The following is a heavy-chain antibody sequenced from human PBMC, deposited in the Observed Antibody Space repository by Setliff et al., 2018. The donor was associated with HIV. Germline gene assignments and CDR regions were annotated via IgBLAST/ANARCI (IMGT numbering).Heavy chain of an antibody. CDR1: GYSFTGYY. Sequence: ASVKVSCKTSGYSFTGYYIHWVRQAPGQGLEWMGWINPNSGATDYAQNFLGRVTMARDTSSDTAYMDLNGLNSDDTAMYFCARAEAGDYLHYFDSWGQGTLVTVSS. CDR3: ARAEAGDYLHYFDS. D-gene: IGHD4-17*01. CDR2: INPNSGAT. V-gene: IGHV1-2*02. J-gene: IGHJ4*02.